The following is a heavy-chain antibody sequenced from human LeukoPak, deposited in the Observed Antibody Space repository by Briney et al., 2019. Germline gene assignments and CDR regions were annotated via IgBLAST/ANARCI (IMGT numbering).Heavy chain of an antibody. CDR2: IYYSGST. D-gene: IGHD5-18*01. J-gene: IGHJ4*02. CDR3: ATWETALVRDY. CDR1: GGSISSHY. V-gene: IGHV4-59*11. Sequence: PSETLSLTCTVSGGSISSHYWSWIRQPPGKGLEWIGYIYYSGSTNYNPSLKSRVTISVDTSKNQFSLKLSSVTAADTAVYYCATWETALVRDYWGQGTLVTVSS.